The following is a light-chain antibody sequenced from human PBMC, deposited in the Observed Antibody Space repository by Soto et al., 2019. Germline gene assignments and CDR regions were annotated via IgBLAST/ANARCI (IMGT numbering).Light chain of an antibody. J-gene: IGKJ1*01. V-gene: IGKV3-20*01. CDR3: QQYGSSPWT. CDR1: QSVSSIY. CDR2: GVS. Sequence: EVVLTQSPGTLSLSPGERVTLSCRASQSVSSIYLAWYQQKPGQAPRLVIYGVSSRATGIPDRFSGSGSGTDFTLTISRLEPEDFAVYYCQQYGSSPWTFGQGTKVDIK.